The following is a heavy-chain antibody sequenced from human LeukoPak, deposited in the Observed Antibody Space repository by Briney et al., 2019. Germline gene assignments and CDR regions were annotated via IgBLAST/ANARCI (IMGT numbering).Heavy chain of an antibody. CDR2: IISDGSST. CDR1: GFTFSSYW. CDR3: ARDSGIAGNFDY. D-gene: IGHD6-13*01. J-gene: IGHJ4*02. Sequence: GSLRLSCAASGFTFSSYWMHWVRQAPGKGLVWVSRIISDGSSTSYADSVKGRFTMSRDNAKNTLYLQMNSLRAEDTAVYYCARDSGIAGNFDYWGQGTLVTVSS. V-gene: IGHV3-74*01.